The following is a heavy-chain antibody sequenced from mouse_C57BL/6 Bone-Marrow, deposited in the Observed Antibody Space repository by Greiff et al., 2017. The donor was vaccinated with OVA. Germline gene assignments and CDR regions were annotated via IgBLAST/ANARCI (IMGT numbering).Heavy chain of an antibody. D-gene: IGHD1-1*01. CDR2: ISNLAYSI. Sequence: DVQLVESGGGLVQPGGSLKLSCAASGFTFSDYGMAWVRQAPRKGPEWVAFISNLAYSIYYADTVTGRFTISRENAKNTLYLEMSSLRSEDTAMYYCARPITTEWYFDVWGTGTTVTVSS. J-gene: IGHJ1*03. CDR3: ARPITTEWYFDV. V-gene: IGHV5-15*01. CDR1: GFTFSDYG.